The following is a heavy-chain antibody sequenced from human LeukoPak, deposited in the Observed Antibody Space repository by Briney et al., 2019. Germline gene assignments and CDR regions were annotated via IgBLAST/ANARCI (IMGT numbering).Heavy chain of an antibody. Sequence: GGSLRLSCAASGFTFDDYAMHWVRQAPGKGLEWVSGISWNSGSIGYADSVKGRFTISRDNAKNSLYLQMNSLRAEDTALYYCAKDICRPGGCSWYYYYYYGMDVWGQGTTVTVSS. D-gene: IGHD6-19*01. V-gene: IGHV3-9*01. CDR1: GFTFDDYA. J-gene: IGHJ6*02. CDR3: AKDICRPGGCSWYYYYYYGMDV. CDR2: ISWNSGSI.